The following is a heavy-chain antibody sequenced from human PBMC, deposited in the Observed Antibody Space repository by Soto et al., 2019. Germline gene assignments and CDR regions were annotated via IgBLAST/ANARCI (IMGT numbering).Heavy chain of an antibody. CDR2: ISWNSATI. Sequence: VQLVESGGGLVQPGRSLRLSCVASGFTFDDYAMHWVRQAPGKGLEWVSGISWNSATIVYADSVKGRFTISRDNAKNSLYLQINSLRAEDTALYYCATAQGDIWGQGTMVTVSA. CDR1: GFTFDDYA. J-gene: IGHJ3*02. V-gene: IGHV3-9*01. CDR3: ATAQGDI.